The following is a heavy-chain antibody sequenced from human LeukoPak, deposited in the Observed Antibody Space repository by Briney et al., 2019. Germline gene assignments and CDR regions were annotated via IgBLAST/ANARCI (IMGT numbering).Heavy chain of an antibody. D-gene: IGHD6-19*01. V-gene: IGHV3-23*01. Sequence: PGGSLRLSCAASGFTFSNYAMNWVRQAPGKGLEWVSTISGGDDSAYYADSVKGRFTISRDNSRNTLYLQMNSLRAEDTAVYYCAKDLGSGWYVSDYWGQGTLVTVSS. J-gene: IGHJ4*02. CDR2: ISGGDDSA. CDR3: AKDLGSGWYVSDY. CDR1: GFTFSNYA.